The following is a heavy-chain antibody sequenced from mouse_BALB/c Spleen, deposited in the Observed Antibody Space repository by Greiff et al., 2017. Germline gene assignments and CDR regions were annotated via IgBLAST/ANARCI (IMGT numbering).Heavy chain of an antibody. V-gene: IGHV1-4*01. D-gene: IGHD2-3*01. Sequence: VQLQQSGAELARPGASVKMSCKASGYTFTSYTMHWVKQRPGQGLEWIGYINPSSGYTNYNQKFKDKATLTADKSSSTAYMQLSSLTSEDSAVYYCARSGGDGYYVFAYWGQGTLVTVSA. J-gene: IGHJ3*01. CDR2: INPSSGYT. CDR1: GYTFTSYT. CDR3: ARSGGDGYYVFAY.